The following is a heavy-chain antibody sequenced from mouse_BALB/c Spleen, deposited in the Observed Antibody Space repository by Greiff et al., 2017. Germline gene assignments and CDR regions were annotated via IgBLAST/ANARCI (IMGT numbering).Heavy chain of an antibody. J-gene: IGHJ4*01. CDR1: GYTFTSYV. V-gene: IGHV1-14*01. Sequence: EVQLQQSGPELVKPGASVKMSCKASGYTFTSYVMHWVKQKPGQGLEWIGYINPYNDGTKYNEKFKGKATLTSDKSSSTAYMELSSLTSEDSAVYYCAYRYDTGSYAMYYWGQGTSVTESS. CDR2: INPYNDGT. CDR3: AYRYDTGSYAMYY. D-gene: IGHD2-14*01.